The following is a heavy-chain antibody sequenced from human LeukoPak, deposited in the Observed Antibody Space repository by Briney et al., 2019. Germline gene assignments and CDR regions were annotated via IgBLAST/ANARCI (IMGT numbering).Heavy chain of an antibody. V-gene: IGHV1-69*04. Sequence: ASVKVSCKASGGTFSSYAISWVRQAPGQGLEWMGRIIPILGIANYAQKFQGRVTITADKSTSTAYMELSSLRSEDTAVYYCARAPCSSTSCYALYYYYYGMDVWGQGTTVTVSS. D-gene: IGHD2-2*01. CDR2: IIPILGIA. CDR3: ARAPCSSTSCYALYYYYYGMDV. J-gene: IGHJ6*02. CDR1: GGTFSSYA.